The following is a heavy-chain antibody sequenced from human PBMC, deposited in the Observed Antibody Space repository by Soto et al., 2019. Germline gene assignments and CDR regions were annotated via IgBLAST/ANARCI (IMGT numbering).Heavy chain of an antibody. D-gene: IGHD2-2*01. Sequence: ASVKVSCKASGGTFSSYAISWVRQAPGQGLEWMGGIIPIFGTANYAQKFQGRVTITADESTSTAYMELSSLRSEDTAVYYCARDRGGIVAVPAASRDPYNWFDPWGQGTLVTVSS. CDR1: GGTFSSYA. CDR3: ARDRGGIVAVPAASRDPYNWFDP. CDR2: IIPIFGTA. V-gene: IGHV1-69*13. J-gene: IGHJ5*02.